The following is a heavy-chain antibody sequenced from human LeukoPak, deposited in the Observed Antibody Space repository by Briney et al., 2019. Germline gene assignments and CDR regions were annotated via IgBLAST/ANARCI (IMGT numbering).Heavy chain of an antibody. D-gene: IGHD1-14*01. Sequence: GGSLRLSCAASGFTFSSYAMQWVRQAAAKGLEWVAVRSYDGSNKDYADSVKGRFTICRENARKSLFLQMSSPRAADTAVYYCVREPAYTGTWSYPDLWGRGTLVTVSS. CDR2: RSYDGSNK. V-gene: IGHV3-30*14. CDR1: GFTFSSYA. J-gene: IGHJ2*01. CDR3: VREPAYTGTWSYPDL.